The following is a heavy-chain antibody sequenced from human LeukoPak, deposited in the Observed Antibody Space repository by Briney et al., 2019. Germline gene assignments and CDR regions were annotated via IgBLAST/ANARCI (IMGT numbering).Heavy chain of an antibody. CDR1: RFTFSRYW. V-gene: IGHV3-30*02. CDR2: IRYDGSNK. Sequence: GGSLRLSCAASRFTFSRYWMSWVRQAPGKGLEWVAFIRYDGSNKYYADSVKGRFTISRDNAKNSLYLQMNSLRAEDTAVYYCARDRRYGYYFDYWGQGILVTVSS. D-gene: IGHD5-18*01. CDR3: ARDRRYGYYFDY. J-gene: IGHJ4*02.